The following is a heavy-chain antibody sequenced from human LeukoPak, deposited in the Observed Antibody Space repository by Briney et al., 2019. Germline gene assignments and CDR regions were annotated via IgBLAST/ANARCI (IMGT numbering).Heavy chain of an antibody. J-gene: IGHJ6*03. CDR1: GYTFTSYG. V-gene: IGHV1-18*01. CDR3: AREVGYYYDSTTLYYYMDV. CDR2: ISAYNGNT. Sequence: ASVKVSCKASGYTFTSYGISWVRQAPGQGLEWMGWISAYNGNTNYAQKLQGRVTMTTDTSTSTAYMELRSLRSDDTAVYYCAREVGYYYDSTTLYYYMDVWGKGTTVTVSS. D-gene: IGHD3-22*01.